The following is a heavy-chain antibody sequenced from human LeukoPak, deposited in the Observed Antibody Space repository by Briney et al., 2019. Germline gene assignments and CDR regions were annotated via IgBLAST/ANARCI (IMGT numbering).Heavy chain of an antibody. V-gene: IGHV1-2*02. J-gene: IGHJ2*01. CDR2: INPNSGGT. CDR3: ATTYYDFWSGYRLNRYFDL. Sequence: ASVKVSCKASGYTFTGYYMHWVRQAPGQGLEWMGWINPNSGGTNYAQKFQGRVTMTRDTSISTAYMELSRLRSDDTAVHYCATTYYDFWSGYRLNRYFDLWGRGTLVTVSS. CDR1: GYTFTGYY. D-gene: IGHD3-3*01.